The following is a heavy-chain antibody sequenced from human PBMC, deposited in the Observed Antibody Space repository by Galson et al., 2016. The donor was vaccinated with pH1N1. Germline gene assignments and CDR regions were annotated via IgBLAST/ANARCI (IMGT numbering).Heavy chain of an antibody. V-gene: IGHV7-4-1*04. D-gene: IGHD2-2*01. Sequence: SVKVSCKASGYTFTHYAVNWVRQAPGQGLEWMGWINTDTGNPTYAQGFTGRFVFSLDTSVSMAYLQISSLKAEGTAAYYCARSYCSSTSCYGGSYYYYGSDVWGQGTTVTVSS. CDR1: GYTFTHYA. J-gene: IGHJ6*02. CDR2: INTDTGNP. CDR3: ARSYCSSTSCYGGSYYYYGSDV.